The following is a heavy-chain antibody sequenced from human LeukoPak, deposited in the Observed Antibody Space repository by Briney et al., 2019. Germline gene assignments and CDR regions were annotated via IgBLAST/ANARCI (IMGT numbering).Heavy chain of an antibody. D-gene: IGHD3-16*02. J-gene: IGHJ4*02. CDR2: INHSGST. Sequence: SETLSLTWTVSGGSLSYYYWSWIRQPPGKGLEWIGEINHSGSTNYNPSLKSRVTISVDTSKNQFSLKLSSVTAADTAVYYCARGRTYYDYVWGSYRYPSYYFDYWGQGTLVTVSS. CDR1: GGSLSYYY. CDR3: ARGRTYYDYVWGSYRYPSYYFDY. V-gene: IGHV4-34*01.